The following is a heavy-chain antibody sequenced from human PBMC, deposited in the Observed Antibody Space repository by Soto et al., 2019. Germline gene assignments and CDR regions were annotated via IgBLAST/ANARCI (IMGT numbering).Heavy chain of an antibody. CDR1: GGSFNTYY. CDR3: GRVAYGDYLDQ. CDR2: IYYSGSI. V-gene: IGHV4-59*01. D-gene: IGHD4-17*01. Sequence: SETLSLTCTVSGGSFNTYYWSWIRQPPGKGLEWIGYIYYSGSISFNPALESRVTVSIDTSKNQFSLKLSSVTAADTAVYYCGRVAYGDYLDQWGQGTLVTVSS. J-gene: IGHJ4*02.